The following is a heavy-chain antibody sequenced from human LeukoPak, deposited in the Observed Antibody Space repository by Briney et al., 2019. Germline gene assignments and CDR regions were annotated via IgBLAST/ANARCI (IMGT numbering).Heavy chain of an antibody. CDR3: AELGITMIGGV. J-gene: IGHJ6*04. D-gene: IGHD3-10*02. CDR2: ISGSGGST. V-gene: IGHV3-23*01. Sequence: GGTLRLSCAASGFTFSSYGMSWVRQAPGKGLEWVSAISGSGGSTYYADSVKGRFTISRDNSKNTLYLQMNSLRAEDTAVYYCAELGITMIGGVWGKGTTVTISS. CDR1: GFTFSSYG.